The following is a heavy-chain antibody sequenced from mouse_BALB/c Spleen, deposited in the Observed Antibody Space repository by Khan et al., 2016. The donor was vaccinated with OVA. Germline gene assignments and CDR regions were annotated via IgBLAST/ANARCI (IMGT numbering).Heavy chain of an antibody. V-gene: IGHV1-62-2*01. Sequence: QVQLQQSGAELVTPGTSVKLSCKASGYTFTYYIIHWVKQRSGQGLEWIGWFYPGTNSIEYNEKFKDKATLTADNSSSTVYMELSRLTSEDSAVYFCAIQSYDGDCNYAMDYWRQGTSVTVSS. J-gene: IGHJ4*01. CDR2: FYPGTNSI. CDR1: GYTFTYYI. D-gene: IGHD2-3*01. CDR3: AIQSYDGDCNYAMDY.